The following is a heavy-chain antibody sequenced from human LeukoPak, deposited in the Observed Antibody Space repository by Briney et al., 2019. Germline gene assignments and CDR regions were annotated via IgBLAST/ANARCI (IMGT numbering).Heavy chain of an antibody. Sequence: GGSLRLSCAASGFTFSSYEMNWVRQAPEKGLEWVSYISSSGSTIYYADSVKGRFTISRDNAKNSLYLQMNSLRAEDTAVYYCAREGQWPRQDAFDIWGQGTMVTVSS. CDR3: AREGQWPRQDAFDI. D-gene: IGHD6-19*01. V-gene: IGHV3-48*03. CDR2: ISSSGSTI. J-gene: IGHJ3*02. CDR1: GFTFSSYE.